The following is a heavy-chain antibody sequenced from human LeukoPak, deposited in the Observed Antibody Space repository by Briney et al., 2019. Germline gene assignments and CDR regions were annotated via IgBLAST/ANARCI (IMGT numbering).Heavy chain of an antibody. CDR1: GFTFSNYW. D-gene: IGHD2-2*01. Sequence: QTGGSLRLSCAASGFTFSNYWMSWVRQAPGKGLEWVANIKQDGSEKNYVDSVKGRFTISRDNAKNSLYLQMNSLRAEDTAVYYCARDRDCSSTSCPTYYYYYYMDVWGKGTTVTVSS. V-gene: IGHV3-7*01. J-gene: IGHJ6*03. CDR3: ARDRDCSSTSCPTYYYYYYMDV. CDR2: IKQDGSEK.